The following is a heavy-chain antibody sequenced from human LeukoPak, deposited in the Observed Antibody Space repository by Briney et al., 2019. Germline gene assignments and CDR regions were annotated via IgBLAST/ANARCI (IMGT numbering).Heavy chain of an antibody. CDR3: ASGSMIRGGLWY. V-gene: IGHV4-4*07. Sequence: SETLSLTCTVSGGSISSYYWSWLRQPAGKGLEWIGRIYTSGSTNYNPSLKSRVTMSVDTSKNQFSLKLSSVTAADTAVYYCASGSMIRGGLWYWGQGTLVTVSS. D-gene: IGHD3-22*01. CDR2: IYTSGST. CDR1: GGSISSYY. J-gene: IGHJ4*02.